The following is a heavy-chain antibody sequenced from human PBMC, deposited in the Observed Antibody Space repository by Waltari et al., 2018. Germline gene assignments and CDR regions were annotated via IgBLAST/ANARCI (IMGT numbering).Heavy chain of an antibody. CDR3: ARAGTTVVTPGRWNAFDI. V-gene: IGHV4-31*03. CDR2: IYYSGST. Sequence: QVQLQESGPGLVKPSQTLSLTCTVSGGSISSGGYYWSWFRQHPGKGLEWIGYIYYSGSTYYNLSLKSRVTISVDTSKNQFSLKLSSVTAADTAVYYCARAGTTVVTPGRWNAFDIWGQGTMVTVSS. D-gene: IGHD4-17*01. CDR1: GGSISSGGYY. J-gene: IGHJ3*02.